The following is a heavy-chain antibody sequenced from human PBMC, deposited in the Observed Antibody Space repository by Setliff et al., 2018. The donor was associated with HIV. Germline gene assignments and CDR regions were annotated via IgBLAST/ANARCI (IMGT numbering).Heavy chain of an antibody. Sequence: ASVKVSCKASGYTFTGYYMHWVRQAPGQGLEWMGRINPNSGGTNYAQKFQGRVTMTRDTSMNTAYMELSRLSSDDTAVYYCARDPAPSSSASYFQHWGQGTPVTVSS. CDR3: ARDPAPSSSASYFQH. J-gene: IGHJ1*01. CDR1: GYTFTGYY. D-gene: IGHD6-6*01. V-gene: IGHV1-2*06. CDR2: INPNSGGT.